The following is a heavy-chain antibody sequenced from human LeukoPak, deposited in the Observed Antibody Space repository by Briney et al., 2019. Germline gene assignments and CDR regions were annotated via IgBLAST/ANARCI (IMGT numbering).Heavy chain of an antibody. V-gene: IGHV3-33*01. CDR1: RFTFSSYA. D-gene: IGHD3-10*01. CDR3: ARSGSGSYAFDI. Sequence: GRSLRPSCAASRFTFSSYAMHWVRQAPGKGLEWVAVIWYDGSNKYYADSVKGRFTISRDNSKNTLYLQMNSLRAEDTAVYYCARSGSGSYAFDIWGQGTMVTISS. CDR2: IWYDGSNK. J-gene: IGHJ3*02.